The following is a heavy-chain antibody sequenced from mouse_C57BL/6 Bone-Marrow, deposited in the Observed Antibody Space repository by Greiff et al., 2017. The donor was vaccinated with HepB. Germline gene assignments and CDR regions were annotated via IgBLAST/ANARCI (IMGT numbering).Heavy chain of an antibody. CDR3: ARRVLDY. CDR1: GFTFSDYG. J-gene: IGHJ2*01. V-gene: IGHV5-17*01. Sequence: EVQRVESGGGLVKPGGSLKLSCAASGFTFSDYGMHWVRQAPEKGLEWVAYISSGSSNIYYADTVKGRFTISRDNAKNTLCLQMTSLRSEDTAMYYCARRVLDYWGQGTTLTVAS. CDR2: ISSGSSNI.